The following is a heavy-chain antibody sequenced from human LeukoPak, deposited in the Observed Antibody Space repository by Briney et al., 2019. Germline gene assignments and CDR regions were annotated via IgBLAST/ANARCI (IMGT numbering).Heavy chain of an antibody. CDR2: IKTDGSIT. Sequence: GGSLRLSYAASGFSFSVYWMHWVRQAPGKGPVWVSRIKTDGSITDYADSVKGRFTISRDNSKNTLYLQMNSLRAEDTAVYYCANPLRIVATIYFYAFDIWGQGTMVTVSS. CDR3: ANPLRIVATIYFYAFDI. CDR1: GFSFSVYW. D-gene: IGHD5-12*01. J-gene: IGHJ3*02. V-gene: IGHV3-74*01.